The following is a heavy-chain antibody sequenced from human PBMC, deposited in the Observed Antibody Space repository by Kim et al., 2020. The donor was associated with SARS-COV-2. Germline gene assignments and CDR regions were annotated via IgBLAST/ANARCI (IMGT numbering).Heavy chain of an antibody. CDR3: SRDYYFDSRGYWFYP. CDR1: GFTVSSNY. D-gene: IGHD3-22*01. J-gene: IGHJ5*02. V-gene: IGHV3-66*01. Sequence: GGSLRLSCAASGFTVSSNYMSWVRQAPGKGLEWVSVLYSGGSTYYADSVKGRFTISRDNSNHTLYLQMNSLSAEDTAVYYCSRDYYFDSRGYWFYPCGQG. CDR2: LYSGGST.